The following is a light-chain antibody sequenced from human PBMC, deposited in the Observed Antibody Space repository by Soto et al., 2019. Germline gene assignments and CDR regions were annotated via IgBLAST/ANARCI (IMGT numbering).Light chain of an antibody. CDR3: GTWDNSLTAGV. Sequence: QSVLMQPPSVSAAPGQKVTISCSGSSSNIGNNYVSWYQQLPGAAPKLLIYENNKRPSGIPDRFSGSRSGTSATLGITGLQTGDEADYYCGTWDNSLTAGVFGGGTKLTVL. CDR2: ENN. J-gene: IGLJ3*02. CDR1: SSNIGNNY. V-gene: IGLV1-51*02.